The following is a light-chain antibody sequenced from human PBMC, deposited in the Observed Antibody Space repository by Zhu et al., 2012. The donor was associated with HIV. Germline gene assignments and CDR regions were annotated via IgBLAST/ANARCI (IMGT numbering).Light chain of an antibody. V-gene: IGKV3D-15*01. Sequence: EIVMMQSPATLSVSPGERATLSCRASQSVSSNLAWYQQKPGQAPRLLIYGASTRATGIPARFSGSGPGTEFTLTISSLQSEDFAVYYCQQYNNWPGTFGQGTKVEIK. CDR1: QSVSSN. J-gene: IGKJ1*01. CDR3: QQYNNWPGT. CDR2: GAS.